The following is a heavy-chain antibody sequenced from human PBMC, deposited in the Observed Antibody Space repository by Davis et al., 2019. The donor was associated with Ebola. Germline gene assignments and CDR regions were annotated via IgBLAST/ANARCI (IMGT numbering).Heavy chain of an antibody. CDR3: ARDPGAVAGTGYWFDP. D-gene: IGHD6-19*01. V-gene: IGHV1-69*04. CDR1: GGTFSSYT. Sequence: SVKVSCKASGGTFSSYTISWVRQAPGQGLEWMGRIIPILGIANYAQKFQGRVTITADKSTSTAYMELSSLRSEDTAVYYCARDPGAVAGTGYWFDPWGQGTLVTVSS. J-gene: IGHJ5*02. CDR2: IIPILGIA.